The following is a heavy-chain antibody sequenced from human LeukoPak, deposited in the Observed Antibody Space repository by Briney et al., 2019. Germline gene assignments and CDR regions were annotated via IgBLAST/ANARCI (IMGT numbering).Heavy chain of an antibody. CDR2: IYYSGST. CDR3: ASQSSSWYGAAYYYYMDV. J-gene: IGHJ6*03. V-gene: IGHV4-28*01. Sequence: SETLSLTCAVSGYSISSSNWWGWIRQPPGKGLEWIGYIYYSGSTNYNPSLKSRVTISVDTSKNQFSLKLSSVSAADTAVYYCASQSSSWYGAAYYYYMDVWGKGTTVTVSS. D-gene: IGHD6-13*01. CDR1: GYSISSSNW.